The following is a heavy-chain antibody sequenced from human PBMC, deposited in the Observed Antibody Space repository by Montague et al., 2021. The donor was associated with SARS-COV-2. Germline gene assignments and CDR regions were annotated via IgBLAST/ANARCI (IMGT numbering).Heavy chain of an antibody. CDR3: ARRFDY. CDR2: IYYSGST. J-gene: IGHJ4*02. Sequence: SETLSLTCTVSGGSISSYYWSWIRQPPGKGLEWIGYIYYSGSTNYNPSLKSRVTISVDTSKNQFSLKLSSVTAADTAVYYCARRFDYWGQGTLVTVSS. CDR1: GGSISSYY. V-gene: IGHV4-59*01.